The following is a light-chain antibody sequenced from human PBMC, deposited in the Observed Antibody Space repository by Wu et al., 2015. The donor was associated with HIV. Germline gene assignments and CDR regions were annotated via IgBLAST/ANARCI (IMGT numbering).Light chain of an antibody. V-gene: IGKV3-15*01. Sequence: EVVMTQSPATLSVSPGESATLSCRASQSVNSHLAWYQHKPGQAPRLLMYSASTRATGIPARFSGSGSGTEFTFTISRLEPADFAVYYCQHYGSSPPYTFGQGTKAGDQT. CDR2: SAS. CDR3: QHYGSSPPYT. J-gene: IGKJ2*01. CDR1: QSVNSH.